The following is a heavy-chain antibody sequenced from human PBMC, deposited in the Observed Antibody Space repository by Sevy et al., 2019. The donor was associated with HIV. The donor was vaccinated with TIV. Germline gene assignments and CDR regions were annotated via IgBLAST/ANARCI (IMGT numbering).Heavy chain of an antibody. CDR3: ARRRITFFGVVSPGWFDP. V-gene: IGHV4-39*01. J-gene: IGHJ5*02. CDR2: IYYSGST. Sequence: SETLSLTCTVSGGSISSSSYYWGWIRQPPGKGLEWIGSIYYSGSTYYNPSLKSRVTISVDTSKNQFSLKLSSVTAADTAVYYCARRRITFFGVVSPGWFDPWGQGTLVTVSS. D-gene: IGHD3-3*01. CDR1: GGSISSSSYY.